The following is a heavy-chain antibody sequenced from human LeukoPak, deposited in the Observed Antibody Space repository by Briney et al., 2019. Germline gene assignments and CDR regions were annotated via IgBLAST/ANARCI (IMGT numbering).Heavy chain of an antibody. V-gene: IGHV3-30*02. J-gene: IGHJ4*02. D-gene: IGHD3-3*01. CDR1: GFTFSSYG. Sequence: PGGSLRLSCAASGFTFSSYGMHWVRQAPGKGLEWVAFIRYDGSNKYYADSVKGRFTISRDNSKNTLYLQMNSLRAEDTAVYYCAKDRRDDFWGAETDYFDYWGQGTLVTVSS. CDR3: AKDRRDDFWGAETDYFDY. CDR2: IRYDGSNK.